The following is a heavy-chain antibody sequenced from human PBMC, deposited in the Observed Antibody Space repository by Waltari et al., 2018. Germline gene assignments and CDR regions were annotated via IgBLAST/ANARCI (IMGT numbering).Heavy chain of an antibody. V-gene: IGHV1-2*02. Sequence: QAPLVQSGTEVKKPGASVKVSCQASGYSFTAYHLHWVRQTPGQGLEWLGWINPKNGDTSYAQNFLGRVTMTRDTSINTVYMDLSGLRSDDTAVFYCARDPGPIVGAPDYWGQGTLVTVSS. CDR2: INPKNGDT. D-gene: IGHD1-26*01. J-gene: IGHJ4*02. CDR3: ARDPGPIVGAPDY. CDR1: GYSFTAYH.